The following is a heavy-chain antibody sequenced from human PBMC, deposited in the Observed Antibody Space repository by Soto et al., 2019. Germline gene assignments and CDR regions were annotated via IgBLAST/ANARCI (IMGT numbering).Heavy chain of an antibody. J-gene: IGHJ3*02. CDR2: IFYSGTT. Sequence: QVQLQESGPGLVKPSQTLSLNCSVSGGSINTDDYYWSWIRQHAGQGLEWIGYIFYSGTTYYNPSLKSRISISLDTSKNQFSLEMSSVTAADTAMYDCARVRGHAFDIRGQGTMVTVSS. V-gene: IGHV4-31*03. CDR3: ARVRGHAFDI. D-gene: IGHD3-10*01. CDR1: GGSINTDDYY.